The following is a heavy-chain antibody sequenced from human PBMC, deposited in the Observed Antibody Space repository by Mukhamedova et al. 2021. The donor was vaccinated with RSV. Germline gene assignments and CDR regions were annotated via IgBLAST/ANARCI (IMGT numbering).Heavy chain of an antibody. CDR3: ARELYSSSAFDI. V-gene: IGHV3-30-3*01. CDR2: SYDGSNK. Sequence: SYDGSNKYYADSVKGRFTISRDNSKNTLYLQMNSLRAEDTAVYYYARELYSSSAFDIWGQGTMVTVSS. D-gene: IGHD6-6*01. J-gene: IGHJ3*02.